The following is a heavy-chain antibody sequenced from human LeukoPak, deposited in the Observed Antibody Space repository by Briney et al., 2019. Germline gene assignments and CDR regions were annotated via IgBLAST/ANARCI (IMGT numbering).Heavy chain of an antibody. J-gene: IGHJ4*02. Sequence: GGSLRLSCAASGFTFSSYWMSWVRQAPGKGLEWVANIKQDGSENYYVDSVKGRFTISRDNAKNSLYLQMNSLRAEDTAVYYCARDSYYSSWDYWGQGTLVTVSS. CDR2: IKQDGSEN. D-gene: IGHD6-13*01. CDR1: GFTFSSYW. CDR3: ARDSYYSSWDY. V-gene: IGHV3-7*01.